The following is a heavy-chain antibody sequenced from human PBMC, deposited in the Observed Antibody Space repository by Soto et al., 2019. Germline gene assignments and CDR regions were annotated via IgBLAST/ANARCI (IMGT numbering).Heavy chain of an antibody. Sequence: SETLSLTCPVSSGSISRSNWWSWVRQPPGKGLEWIGEIYHSGSTNYNPSLKSRVTISVDKSKNQFSLKLSSVTAADTAVYYCEKVTTATLRNGLDPWGQGTLVTVSS. CDR2: IYHSGST. J-gene: IGHJ5*02. CDR3: EKVTTATLRNGLDP. V-gene: IGHV4-4*02. CDR1: SGSISRSNW. D-gene: IGHD5-12*01.